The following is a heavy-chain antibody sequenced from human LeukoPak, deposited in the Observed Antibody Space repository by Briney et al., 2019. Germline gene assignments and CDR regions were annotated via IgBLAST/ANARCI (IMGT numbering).Heavy chain of an antibody. V-gene: IGHV4-4*07. CDR1: GGSISSYY. D-gene: IGHD6-13*01. Sequence: SETLSLTCTVSGGSISSYYWSWIRQPAGKGLEWIGRIYTSGSTNYNPSLKSRVTMSVDTSKNQFSLKLSSVTAADTAVYYCARELAAAGRYYFDYWGQGTLVTVSS. CDR2: IYTSGST. J-gene: IGHJ4*02. CDR3: ARELAAAGRYYFDY.